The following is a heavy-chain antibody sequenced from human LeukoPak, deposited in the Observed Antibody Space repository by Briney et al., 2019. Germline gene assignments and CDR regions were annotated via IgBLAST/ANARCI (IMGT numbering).Heavy chain of an antibody. CDR2: ISSSSSYI. V-gene: IGHV3-21*01. CDR3: ARDKADYGSGRDWFDP. Sequence: GGSLRLSCAASGFTFSSYSMNWVRQAPGEGLEWVSSISSSSSYIYYADSVKGRFTISRDNAKNSLYLQMNSLRAEDTAVYYCARDKADYGSGRDWFDPWGQGTLVTVS. CDR1: GFTFSSYS. J-gene: IGHJ5*02. D-gene: IGHD3-10*01.